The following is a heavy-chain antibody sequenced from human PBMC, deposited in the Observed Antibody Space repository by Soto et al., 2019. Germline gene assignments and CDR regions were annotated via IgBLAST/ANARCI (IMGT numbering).Heavy chain of an antibody. CDR1: GGSMRNYF. CDR3: AAGEASSRNLAPYYLDF. D-gene: IGHD6-13*01. V-gene: IGHV4-59*01. J-gene: IGHJ4*02. CDR2: IHYSGTT. Sequence: SETLSLTCTVSGGSMRNYFWTWIRQPPGKGLEWIGYIHYSGTTSFFPSYNPSLRSRVTISEDTSKNQFSLKLLSVTTADTAVYFCAAGEASSRNLAPYYLDFWGQGTLVTV.